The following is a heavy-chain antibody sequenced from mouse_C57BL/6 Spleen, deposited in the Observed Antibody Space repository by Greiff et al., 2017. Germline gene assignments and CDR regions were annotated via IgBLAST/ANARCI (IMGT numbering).Heavy chain of an antibody. CDR1: GYAFSSYW. J-gene: IGHJ2*01. Sequence: VHLVESGAELVKPGASVKISCKASGYAFSSYWMNWVKQRPGKGLEWIGQIYPGDGDTNYNGKFKGKATLTADKSSSTAYMQLSSLTSEDSAVYFCAITTVVRYFDYWGQGTTLTVSS. CDR2: IYPGDGDT. CDR3: AITTVVRYFDY. D-gene: IGHD1-1*01. V-gene: IGHV1-80*01.